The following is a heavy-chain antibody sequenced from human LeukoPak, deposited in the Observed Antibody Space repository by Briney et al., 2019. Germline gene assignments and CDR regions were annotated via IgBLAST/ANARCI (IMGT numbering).Heavy chain of an antibody. J-gene: IGHJ4*02. CDR3: ASYPQPFTVKGDYFDY. CDR1: GGSISSGDYS. CDR2: IYYSGST. V-gene: IGHV4-30-4*01. Sequence: SETLSLTCTVSGGSISSGDYSWSWIRQPPGKGLEWIGYIYYSGSTNYNPSLKSRVTISVDTSKNQFSLKLSSVTAADTAVYYCASYPQPFTVKGDYFDYWGQGTLVTVSS. D-gene: IGHD4-11*01.